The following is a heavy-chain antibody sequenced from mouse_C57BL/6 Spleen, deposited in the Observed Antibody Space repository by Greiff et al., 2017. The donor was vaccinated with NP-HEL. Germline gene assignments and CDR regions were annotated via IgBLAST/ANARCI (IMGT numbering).Heavy chain of an antibody. J-gene: IGHJ3*01. D-gene: IGHD1-1*01. CDR3: ARGYGSPAWFAY. V-gene: IGHV1-22*01. Sequence: SGPELVKPGASVKMSCKASGYTFTDYNMHWVKQSHGKSLEWIGYINPNNGGTSYNQKFKGKATLTVNKSSSTAYMELRSLTSEDSAVYYCARGYGSPAWFAYWGQGTLVTVSA. CDR1: GYTFTDYN. CDR2: INPNNGGT.